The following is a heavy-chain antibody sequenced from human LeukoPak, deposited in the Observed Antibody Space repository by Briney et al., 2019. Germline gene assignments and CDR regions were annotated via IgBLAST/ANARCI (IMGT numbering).Heavy chain of an antibody. J-gene: IGHJ6*03. CDR3: ARLSVIVGAALEYYYYYMDV. V-gene: IGHV4-4*07. CDR2: IYSSGST. Sequence: SETLSLTCTVSGGSISGYYWSWIRQPAGKGLEWIGRIYSSGSTNYNPSLKSRVTMSVDTSKNQFSLKLSSVTAADTAVYYCARLSVIVGAALEYYYYYMDVWGQGTTVTVSS. D-gene: IGHD1-26*01. CDR1: GGSISGYY.